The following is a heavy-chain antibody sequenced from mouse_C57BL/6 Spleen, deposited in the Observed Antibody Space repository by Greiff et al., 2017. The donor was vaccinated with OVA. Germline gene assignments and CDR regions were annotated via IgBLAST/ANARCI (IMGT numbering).Heavy chain of an antibody. D-gene: IGHD2-2*01. CDR3: ARHEEAGYYWYFDV. V-gene: IGHV1-62-2*01. CDR2: FYPGSGRT. J-gene: IGHJ1*03. Sequence: VRLQQSGAELVKPGASVKLSCTASGYTFTEYTIPWVKQRSGQGLEWIWWFYPGSGRTTYHDKFKDKATLTADKSSSTVYMELSRLTSEDSAVYFCARHEEAGYYWYFDVWGTGTTVTVSA. CDR1: GYTFTEYT.